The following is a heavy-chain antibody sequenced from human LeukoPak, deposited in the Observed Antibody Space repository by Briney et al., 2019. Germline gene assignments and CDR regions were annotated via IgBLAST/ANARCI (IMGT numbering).Heavy chain of an antibody. Sequence: GGSLRLSCAASGFTFSSYWMSWVRQAPGEGLEWVANIKQNGSEKYYVDSVKGRFTISRDNAKNSLYLQMNSLRAEDTAVYYCARDAASSGSYYYYYYGMDVWGQGTTVTVSS. J-gene: IGHJ6*02. V-gene: IGHV3-7*01. CDR2: IKQNGSEK. CDR3: ARDAASSGSYYYYYYGMDV. D-gene: IGHD3-10*01. CDR1: GFTFSSYW.